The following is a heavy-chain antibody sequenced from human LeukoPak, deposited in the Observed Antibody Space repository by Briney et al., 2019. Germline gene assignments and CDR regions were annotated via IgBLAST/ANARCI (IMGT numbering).Heavy chain of an antibody. CDR2: IRYDGSNK. V-gene: IGHV3-30*02. Sequence: PGGSLRLSCAASGFTFSSYGMHWVRQAPGKGLEWVAFIRYDGSNKYYADSVKGRFTISRDNSKNTLYLQMNSLRAEDTAVYYCAKVSKRGYCSSTSCPLGYWGQGTLVTVSS. CDR3: AKVSKRGYCSSTSCPLGY. D-gene: IGHD2-2*01. J-gene: IGHJ4*02. CDR1: GFTFSSYG.